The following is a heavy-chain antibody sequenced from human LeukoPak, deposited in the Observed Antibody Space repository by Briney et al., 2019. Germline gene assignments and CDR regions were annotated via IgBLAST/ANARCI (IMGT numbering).Heavy chain of an antibody. Sequence: GSSVKVSCKASGGTFSSYAISWVRQAPGRGLEWMGGIIPIFGTANYAQKFQGRVTITADKSTSTAYMELSSLRSEDTAVYYCASNRYYYGSGSYYKPIDYWGQGTLVTVSS. CDR2: IIPIFGTA. D-gene: IGHD3-10*01. CDR1: GGTFSSYA. V-gene: IGHV1-69*06. J-gene: IGHJ4*02. CDR3: ASNRYYYGSGSYYKPIDY.